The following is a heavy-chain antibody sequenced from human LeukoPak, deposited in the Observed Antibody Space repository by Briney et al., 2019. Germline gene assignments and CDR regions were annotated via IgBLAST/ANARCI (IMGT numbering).Heavy chain of an antibody. J-gene: IGHJ3*02. V-gene: IGHV3-48*03. Sequence: GGSLRLSCAASGFTFSSYEMNWVRQAPGKGLEWVSYISGSGSTIYYADSVKGRFTISRDNAKNSLYLQMNSLRAEDTAVYYCARGVTTWDAFDIWGQGTMVTVSS. CDR3: ARGVTTWDAFDI. D-gene: IGHD4-17*01. CDR2: ISGSGSTI. CDR1: GFTFSSYE.